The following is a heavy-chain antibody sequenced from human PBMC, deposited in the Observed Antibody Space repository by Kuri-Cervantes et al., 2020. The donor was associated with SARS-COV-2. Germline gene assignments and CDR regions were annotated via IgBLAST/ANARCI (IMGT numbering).Heavy chain of an antibody. CDR2: ISYDGSNK. CDR1: GFTFSSYA. D-gene: IGHD3-10*01. J-gene: IGHJ4*02. V-gene: IGHV3-30-3*01. CDR3: ARDASVRFGEVYFDY. Sequence: LSLTCAASGFTFSSYAMHWVRQAPGKGLEWVAVISYDGSNKYYADSVKGRLTISRDNSKNTLYLQMNSLRAEDTAVYYCARDASVRFGEVYFDYWGQGTLVTVSS.